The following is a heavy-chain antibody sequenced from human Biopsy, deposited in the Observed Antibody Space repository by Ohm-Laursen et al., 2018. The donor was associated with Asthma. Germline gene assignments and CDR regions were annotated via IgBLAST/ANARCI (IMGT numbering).Heavy chain of an antibody. CDR3: ARAGESDLVGGLDV. D-gene: IGHD2-21*01. Sequence: SLRLSCSASGFTFSTYGMHWVRQAPGKGLEWVAFIAWDGINSYYADSVKGRFTISRDNSRNTLYLQKNSLRADDTAVYYSARAGESDLVGGLDVWGQGTTVIVS. CDR2: IAWDGINS. V-gene: IGHV3-30*03. J-gene: IGHJ6*02. CDR1: GFTFSTYG.